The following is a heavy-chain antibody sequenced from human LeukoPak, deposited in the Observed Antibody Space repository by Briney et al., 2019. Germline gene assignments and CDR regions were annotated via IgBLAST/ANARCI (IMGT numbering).Heavy chain of an antibody. J-gene: IGHJ5*02. D-gene: IGHD4-11*01. Sequence: PSETLSLTCAVSGYSISSGYYCGWIRQPPGKGLEWIGSIYHSGSTYYNPSLKSRVTISVDTSKNQFSLKLSSVAAADTAVYYCARHPYSNYWFDPWGQGTLVTVSS. CDR2: IYHSGST. V-gene: IGHV4-38-2*01. CDR1: GYSISSGYY. CDR3: ARHPYSNYWFDP.